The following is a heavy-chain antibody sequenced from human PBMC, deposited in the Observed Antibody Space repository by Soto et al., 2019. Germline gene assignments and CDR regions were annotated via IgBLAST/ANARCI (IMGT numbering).Heavy chain of an antibody. CDR3: AREMDTTMGRAFDI. D-gene: IGHD5-18*01. Sequence: QVQLVESGGGVVQPGRSLRLSCAASGFTFSSFGMHWVRQAPGKGLEWVAVIWYDGSNKNYADSVKGRFTISRDNSKNTVYLQMNSLRAEDTAVYYCAREMDTTMGRAFDIWGQGTTVTVSS. CDR1: GFTFSSFG. V-gene: IGHV3-33*01. CDR2: IWYDGSNK. J-gene: IGHJ3*02.